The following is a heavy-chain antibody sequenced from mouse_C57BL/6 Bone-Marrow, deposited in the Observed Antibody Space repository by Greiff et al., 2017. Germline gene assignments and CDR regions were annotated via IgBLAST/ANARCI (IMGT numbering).Heavy chain of an antibody. Sequence: VQLQQPGAELVKPGASVKLSCKASGYTFTSYWMQWVKQRPGQGLEWIGEIDPSDSYTNYNQKFKGKATLTVDTSSSTAYMQLSSLTSEDSAVYYCARSNWDDAMDYWGQGTSVTVSS. CDR1: GYTFTSYW. CDR3: ARSNWDDAMDY. D-gene: IGHD4-1*01. CDR2: IDPSDSYT. J-gene: IGHJ4*01. V-gene: IGHV1-50*01.